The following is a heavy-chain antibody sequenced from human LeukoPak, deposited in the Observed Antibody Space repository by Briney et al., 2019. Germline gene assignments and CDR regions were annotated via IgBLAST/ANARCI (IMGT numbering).Heavy chain of an antibody. D-gene: IGHD4-17*01. J-gene: IGHJ5*02. CDR1: GYTFTSYY. CDR2: INPSGCST. V-gene: IGHV1-46*01. CDR3: AGDRGRATVTTGWFDP. Sequence: ASVKVSCKASGYTFTSYYMHWVRQAPGQGLEWMGIINPSGCSTSYAQKFQGRVTMTRDTSTSTVYMELSSLRSEDTAVYYCAGDRGRATVTTGWFDPWGQGTLVTVSS.